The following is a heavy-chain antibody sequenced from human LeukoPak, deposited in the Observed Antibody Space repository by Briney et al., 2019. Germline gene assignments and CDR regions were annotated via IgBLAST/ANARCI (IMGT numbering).Heavy chain of an antibody. J-gene: IGHJ4*02. CDR2: IRQDGDTK. Sequence: PGGSLRLSCAASGFTFSSYSMNWVRQAPGKGLEWVANIRQDGDTKYYVDSVKGRFTISRDNAMNSLYLQMNSLRAEDTAIYYCARSLPYGTTWYGRSDFWGQGTLDTVSS. CDR3: ARSLPYGTTWYGRSDF. CDR1: GFTFSSYS. D-gene: IGHD6-13*01. V-gene: IGHV3-7*03.